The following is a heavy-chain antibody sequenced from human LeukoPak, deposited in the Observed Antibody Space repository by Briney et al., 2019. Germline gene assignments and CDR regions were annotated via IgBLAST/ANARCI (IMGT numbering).Heavy chain of an antibody. J-gene: IGHJ6*04. Sequence: PGGSLRLSCAASGFTFSGYSMNWVHQAPGKGLEWVSSISSSSSYIYYADSVKGRFTISRDNAKNSLYLQMNSLRAEDTAVYYCARDRVPSGSYSYYYYGMDVWGKGTTVTVSS. V-gene: IGHV3-21*01. CDR2: ISSSSSYI. CDR3: ARDRVPSGSYSYYYYGMDV. CDR1: GFTFSGYS. D-gene: IGHD3-10*01.